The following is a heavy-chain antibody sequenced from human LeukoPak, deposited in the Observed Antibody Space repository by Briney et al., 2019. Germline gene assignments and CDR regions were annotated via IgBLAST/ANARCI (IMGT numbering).Heavy chain of an antibody. J-gene: IGHJ4*02. V-gene: IGHV1-18*01. CDR2: ISAYNGNT. CDR1: GYTFTSYG. D-gene: IGHD2-15*01. CDR3: ARDAISVVVVAATPDY. Sequence: GASVKVSCKASGYTFTSYGISWVRQAPGQGLEWMGWISAYNGNTNYAQKLQGRVTMTTDTSTSTAYVELRSLRSDDTAVYYCARDAISVVVVAATPDYWGQGTLVTVSS.